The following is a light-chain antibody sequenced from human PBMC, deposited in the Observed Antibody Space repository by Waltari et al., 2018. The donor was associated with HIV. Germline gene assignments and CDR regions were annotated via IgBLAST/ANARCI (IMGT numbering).Light chain of an antibody. CDR3: QQRGNWPELT. CDR2: DAS. CDR1: QNVRSH. Sequence: EIVLTQSPAILSFSPGERATLSCRAIQNVRSHLAWYQQKPAQPPILLIYDASRRATCSPARFSGSGSGTDFTLTSSSLDTDEFAVYYCQQRGNWPELTFGGGTAVEIK. J-gene: IGKJ4*01. V-gene: IGKV3-11*01.